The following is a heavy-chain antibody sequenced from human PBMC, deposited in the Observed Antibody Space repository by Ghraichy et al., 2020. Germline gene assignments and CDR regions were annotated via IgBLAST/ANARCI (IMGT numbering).Heavy chain of an antibody. CDR3: ARTAGGGYSSIDY. CDR1: GYTFTSHW. Sequence: GESLNISCKGSGYTFTSHWIGWVRQMPGKGLEWMGIIYPADSDTRFSPSFQGQVTISADKSINNAYLQWSSLKASEAAMYYCARTAGGGYSSIDYWGQGTLVTVSS. CDR2: IYPADSDT. D-gene: IGHD5-12*01. J-gene: IGHJ4*02. V-gene: IGHV5-51*01.